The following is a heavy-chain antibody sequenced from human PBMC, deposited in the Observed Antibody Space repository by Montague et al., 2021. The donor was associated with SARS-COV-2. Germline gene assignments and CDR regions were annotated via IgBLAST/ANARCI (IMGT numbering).Heavy chain of an antibody. J-gene: IGHJ4*02. D-gene: IGHD6-13*01. Sequence: SETLSLTCALYGGSFSNYYWSWIRQPPGKGLEWIGEINHSGSTNXNPSLKSRVTISLDTSKNQFSLKLTSVTAADTAVYYCARVSLAAAATRSDYWGQGTLVTVSS. V-gene: IGHV4-34*01. CDR1: GGSFSNYY. CDR2: INHSGST. CDR3: ARVSLAAAATRSDY.